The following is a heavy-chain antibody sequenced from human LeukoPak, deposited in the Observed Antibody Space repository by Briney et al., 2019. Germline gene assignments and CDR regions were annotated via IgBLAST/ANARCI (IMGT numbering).Heavy chain of an antibody. J-gene: IGHJ4*02. Sequence: PSETLSLTCTVSGGSISSYYWSWIRQPPGKGLEWIGYTYYSGSTNYNPSLKSRVTISVDTSKNQFSLKLSSVTAADTAVYYCARGGRRVTTSYRFDYWGQGTLVTVSS. CDR2: TYYSGST. CDR3: ARGGRRVTTSYRFDY. V-gene: IGHV4-59*01. D-gene: IGHD4-17*01. CDR1: GGSISSYY.